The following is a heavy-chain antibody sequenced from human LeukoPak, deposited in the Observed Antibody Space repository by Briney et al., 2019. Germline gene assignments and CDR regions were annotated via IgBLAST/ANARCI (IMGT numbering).Heavy chain of an antibody. CDR2: ISAYNGNT. V-gene: IGHV1-18*01. CDR1: GYTSTSYG. CDR3: ARDRVETDYYDSSGPTDY. Sequence: GASVKVSCKASGYTSTSYGISWVRQAPGQGLEWMGWISAYNGNTNYAQKLQGRVTMTTDTSTSTAYMELRSLRSDDTAVYYCARDRVETDYYDSSGPTDYWGQGTLVTVSS. D-gene: IGHD3-22*01. J-gene: IGHJ4*02.